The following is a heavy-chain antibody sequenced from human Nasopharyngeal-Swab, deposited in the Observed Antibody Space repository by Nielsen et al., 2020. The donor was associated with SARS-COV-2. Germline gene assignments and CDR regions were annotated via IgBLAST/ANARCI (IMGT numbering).Heavy chain of an antibody. J-gene: IGHJ6*02. CDR2: IYPGDSDT. CDR1: GYSSTAYW. CDR3: ARHLFPRGDYYGMDV. Sequence: ESLEISCKGSGYSSTAYWVGWVRQMPGKVLEWMGIIYPGDSDTRYSPSFQGQVTISADKSISTAYLQWSSLKASDTAIYYCARHLFPRGDYYGMDVWGQGTTVTVSS. D-gene: IGHD2-15*01. V-gene: IGHV5-51*01.